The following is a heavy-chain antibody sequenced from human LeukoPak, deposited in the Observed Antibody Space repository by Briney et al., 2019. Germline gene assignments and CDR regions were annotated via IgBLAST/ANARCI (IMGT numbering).Heavy chain of an antibody. CDR2: ISWNSNSV. CDR1: GFTFHHYA. Sequence: GGSLRLSCAASGFTFHHYAMHWVRQAPGKGLEWVSGISWNSNSVDYAASVKGRFTISRDNAKNSLYLQMNSLRAEDTAVYYCARACGGDCYLSDYWGQGTLVTVSS. CDR3: ARACGGDCYLSDY. V-gene: IGHV3-9*01. D-gene: IGHD2-21*02. J-gene: IGHJ4*02.